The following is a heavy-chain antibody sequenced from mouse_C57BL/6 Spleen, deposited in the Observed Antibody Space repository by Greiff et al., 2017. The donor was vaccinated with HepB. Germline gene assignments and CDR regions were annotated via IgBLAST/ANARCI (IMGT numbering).Heavy chain of an antibody. V-gene: IGHV1-69*01. J-gene: IGHJ4*01. CDR2: IDPSDSYT. Sequence: QVQLQQPGAELVMPGASVKLSCKASGYTFTSYWMHWVKQRPGQGLEWIGEIDPSDSYTNYNQKFKGKSTLTVDKSSSTAYIQLSSLTSEDSAVYYCARGGQSSYYYAMDYWGQGTSVTVSS. CDR3: ARGGQSSYYYAMDY. CDR1: GYTFTSYW. D-gene: IGHD1-1*02.